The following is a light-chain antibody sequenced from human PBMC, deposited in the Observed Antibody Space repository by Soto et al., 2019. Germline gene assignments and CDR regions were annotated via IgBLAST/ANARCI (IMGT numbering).Light chain of an antibody. CDR3: MQSTQLPPT. CDR2: EVS. V-gene: IGKV2D-29*02. J-gene: IGKJ5*01. CDR1: QSLLHITGETF. Sequence: MTQSPSSLSASVGDRVTITCRASQSLLHITGETFLFWYLQKPGQSPQLLIYEVSTRVSGVPDRFSGSGSGTDFTLEISRVETDDVGIYYCMQSTQLPPTFGQGTRLEIK.